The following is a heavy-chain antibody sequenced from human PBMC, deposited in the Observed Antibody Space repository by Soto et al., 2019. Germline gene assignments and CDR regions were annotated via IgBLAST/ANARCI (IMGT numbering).Heavy chain of an antibody. J-gene: IGHJ3*02. Sequence: GESLKISCKGSGYSFTSYWISWVRQMPGKGLEWMGIIYPGDSDTRYSPSFQGQVTISADKSISTAYLQWSSLKASDTAMYYCARHIAYCGGDCHLDAFDIWGQGTMVTVSS. D-gene: IGHD2-21*02. CDR3: ARHIAYCGGDCHLDAFDI. V-gene: IGHV5-51*01. CDR1: GYSFTSYW. CDR2: IYPGDSDT.